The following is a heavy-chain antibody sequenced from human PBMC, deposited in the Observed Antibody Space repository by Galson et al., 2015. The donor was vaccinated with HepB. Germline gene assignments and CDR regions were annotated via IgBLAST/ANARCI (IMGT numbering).Heavy chain of an antibody. CDR3: ARTPPTYWYFDL. J-gene: IGHJ2*01. CDR1: GFTVSSNY. CDR2: IYSGGST. V-gene: IGHV3-66*02. Sequence: SLRLSCAASGFTVSSNYMSWVRQAPGKGLEWVPVIYSGGSTYYADSVKGRFTISRDNSKNTLYLQMNSLRAEDTAVYYCARTPPTYWYFDLWGRGTLVTVSS.